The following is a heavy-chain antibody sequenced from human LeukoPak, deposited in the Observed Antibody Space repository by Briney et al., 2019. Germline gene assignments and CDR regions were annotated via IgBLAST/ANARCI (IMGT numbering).Heavy chain of an antibody. J-gene: IGHJ3*02. CDR3: ARDRLGGHDASDI. Sequence: GGSLRLSCTASGFTFSDYYMSWIRQAPGKGLEWVSYISGSGSTMYYADSVKGRFTISRDNAKNSLYLQVNSLRAEDTAVYFCARDRLGGHDASDIWGQGTTVTVSS. V-gene: IGHV3-11*01. D-gene: IGHD3-16*01. CDR2: ISGSGSTM. CDR1: GFTFSDYY.